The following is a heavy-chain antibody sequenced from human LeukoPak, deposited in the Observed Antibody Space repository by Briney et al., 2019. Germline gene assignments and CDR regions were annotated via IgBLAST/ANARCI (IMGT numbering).Heavy chain of an antibody. CDR1: GFTFSNYG. CDR3: AKERYCSSTSCYENYSYYGMDV. Sequence: GGSLRLSCAASGFTFSNYGMHWVRQAPGKGLEWVAVISYDGSKKCDADSVKGRFIISRANSKNTLYLQMNSLRAEDTAVYYCAKERYCSSTSCYENYSYYGMDVWGQGTTVTVSS. V-gene: IGHV3-30*18. D-gene: IGHD2-2*01. CDR2: ISYDGSKK. J-gene: IGHJ6*02.